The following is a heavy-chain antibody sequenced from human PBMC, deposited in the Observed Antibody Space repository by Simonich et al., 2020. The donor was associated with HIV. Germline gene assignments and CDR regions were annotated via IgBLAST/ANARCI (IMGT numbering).Heavy chain of an antibody. V-gene: IGHV4-31*03. CDR1: GGSISSDGYY. J-gene: IGHJ3*02. CDR2: IYYSGNT. D-gene: IGHD1-20*01. Sequence: QVQLQESGPGLVKPSQTLSLTCTVSGGSISSDGYYWSWIRQHPGKGLEWIGYIYYSGNTYYNPPLKSRVTISVDTSKNQFSLKLSSVTAADTAVYYCARVGIRMYAFDIWGQGTMVTVSS. CDR3: ARVGIRMYAFDI.